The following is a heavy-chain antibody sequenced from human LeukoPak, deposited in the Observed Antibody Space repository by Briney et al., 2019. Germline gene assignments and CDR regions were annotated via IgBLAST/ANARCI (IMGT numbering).Heavy chain of an antibody. D-gene: IGHD6-13*01. CDR3: ARGPGIAAAGPNTDY. Sequence: SETLSLTCTVSGGSISSYYLSWIRQPPGKGLEWIGYIYYSGSTNYNPSLKSRVTISVDTSKNQFSLKLSSVTAADTAVYYCARGPGIAAAGPNTDYWGQGTLVTVSS. J-gene: IGHJ4*02. CDR1: GGSISSYY. CDR2: IYYSGST. V-gene: IGHV4-59*01.